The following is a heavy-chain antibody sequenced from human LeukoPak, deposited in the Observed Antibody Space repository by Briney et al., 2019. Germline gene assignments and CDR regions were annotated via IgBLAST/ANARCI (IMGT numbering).Heavy chain of an antibody. D-gene: IGHD3-10*01. CDR3: AKDGQVRGAIPHYSDS. CDR1: GFTFSSYG. CDR2: VSGSGGRT. Sequence: GGSLRLSCAASGFTFSSYGMTWVRQAPGKGLEWVSTVSGSGGRTYYADSVKGRFTISRDNSNNTLYLHMNRLRAEDTAPYSCAKDGQVRGAIPHYSDSWGQGTLVTVSS. J-gene: IGHJ4*02. V-gene: IGHV3-23*01.